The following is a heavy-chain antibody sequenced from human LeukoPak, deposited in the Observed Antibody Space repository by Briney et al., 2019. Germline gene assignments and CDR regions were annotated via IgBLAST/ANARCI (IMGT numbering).Heavy chain of an antibody. J-gene: IGHJ4*02. CDR3: ARDLFNRRGWLQFGTLDY. CDR1: GGTFSSYA. V-gene: IGHV1-69*13. Sequence: SVKVSCKASGGTFSSYAISWVRQAPGQGLEWMGGIIPIFGTANYAQKFQGRVTITADESTSTAYMERSSLRSEDTAVYYCARDLFNRRGWLQFGTLDYWGQGTLVTVSS. CDR2: IIPIFGTA. D-gene: IGHD5-24*01.